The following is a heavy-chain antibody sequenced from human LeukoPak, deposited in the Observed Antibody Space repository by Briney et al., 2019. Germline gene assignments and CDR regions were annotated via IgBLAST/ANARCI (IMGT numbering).Heavy chain of an antibody. J-gene: IGHJ6*03. V-gene: IGHV3-23*01. Sequence: GGSLRLSCAASGFTFSSYAMSWVRQAPGKGLEWVSAISGSGGSTYYADSVKGRFTISRDNSKNTLYLQMNSLRAEDTAVYYCAKVGATERDYYYYMDVWGKGTTVTVSS. D-gene: IGHD1-26*01. CDR1: GFTFSSYA. CDR3: AKVGATERDYYYYMDV. CDR2: ISGSGGST.